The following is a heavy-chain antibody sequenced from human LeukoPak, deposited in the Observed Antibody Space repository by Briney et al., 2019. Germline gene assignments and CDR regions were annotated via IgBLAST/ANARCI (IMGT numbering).Heavy chain of an antibody. CDR1: GYTFTDYY. D-gene: IGHD3-22*01. V-gene: IGHV1-2*04. J-gene: IGHJ4*02. CDR3: ARGDYYDSSGLWNY. Sequence: GASVKVSCKASGYTFTDYYMNWVRQAPGQGLEWMGWINPNSGGTNYAQKFQGWVTMTRDTSISTAYMELSRLRSDDTAVYYCARGDYYDSSGLWNYWGQGTLVTISA. CDR2: INPNSGGT.